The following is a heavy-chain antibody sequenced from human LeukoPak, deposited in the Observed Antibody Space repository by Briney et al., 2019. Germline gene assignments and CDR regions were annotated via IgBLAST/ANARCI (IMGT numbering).Heavy chain of an antibody. CDR2: INGADTTT. J-gene: IGHJ2*01. D-gene: IGHD1/OR15-1a*01. Sequence: PGGSLRLSWAASGFTFRNYAMSWVRQAPGEGLEWVSGINGADTTTLYADSVKGRFTISRDNSRNALSLKRNSLRAEDTAVYYCVRNQWVEQYWYFDLWGRGTLVTVSS. V-gene: IGHV3-23*01. CDR1: GFTFRNYA. CDR3: VRNQWVEQYWYFDL.